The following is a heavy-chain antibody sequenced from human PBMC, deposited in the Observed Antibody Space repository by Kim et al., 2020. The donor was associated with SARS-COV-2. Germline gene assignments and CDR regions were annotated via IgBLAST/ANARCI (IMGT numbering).Heavy chain of an antibody. Sequence: SVKVSCKASGGTFSSYAISWVRQAPGQGLEWMGRIIPILGIANYAQKFQGRVTITADKSTSTAYMELSSLRSEDTAVYYCARDRGPIVATLQYYFDYWGQGTLVTVSS. V-gene: IGHV1-69*04. CDR3: ARDRGPIVATLQYYFDY. D-gene: IGHD5-12*01. CDR1: GGTFSSYA. J-gene: IGHJ4*02. CDR2: IIPILGIA.